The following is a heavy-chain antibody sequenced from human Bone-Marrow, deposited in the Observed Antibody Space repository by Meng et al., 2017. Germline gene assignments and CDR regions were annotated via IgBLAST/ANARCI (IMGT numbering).Heavy chain of an antibody. J-gene: IGHJ6*02. CDR2: ISYDGSNK. D-gene: IGHD3-3*01. V-gene: IGHV3-30*04. Sequence: GESLKISCAASGFTFSSYAMHWVRQAPGKGLEWVAVISYDGSNKYYAYSVKVRFTISRNNSKNTLYLQMNSLRAEDTAVYYCARYPIYDFWSGYYHTIPYYYYYGMDVWGQGTTVTVSS. CDR3: ARYPIYDFWSGYYHTIPYYYYYGMDV. CDR1: GFTFSSYA.